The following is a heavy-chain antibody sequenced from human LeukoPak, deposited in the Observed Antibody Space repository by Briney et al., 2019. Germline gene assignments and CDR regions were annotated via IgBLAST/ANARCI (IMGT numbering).Heavy chain of an antibody. Sequence: PSETLSLTCAVYGGSFSGYYWSWIRQPPGKGLEWIGEINHSGSTNYNPSLKSRVTISVDRSKNQFSLKLSSVTAADTAVYYCARLKTGTNHIGSQYFDYWGQGTLVTVSS. CDR3: ARLKTGTNHIGSQYFDY. J-gene: IGHJ4*02. D-gene: IGHD1-7*01. CDR1: GGSFSGYY. V-gene: IGHV4-34*01. CDR2: INHSGST.